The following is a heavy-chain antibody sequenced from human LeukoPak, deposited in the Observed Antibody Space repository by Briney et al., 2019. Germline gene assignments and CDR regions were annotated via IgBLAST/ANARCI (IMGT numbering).Heavy chain of an antibody. D-gene: IGHD3-22*01. CDR1: GFTFGDYY. J-gene: IGHJ6*02. V-gene: IGHV3-11*01. CDR2: ISSSGSTI. Sequence: PGGSLRLSCAASGFTFGDYYMSWIRQAPGKGLEWVSYISSSGSTIYYADSVKGRFTISRDNAKNSLYLQMNSLRAEDTAVYYCARAHYDSSGYYLGGMDVWGQGTTVTVSS. CDR3: ARAHYDSSGYYLGGMDV.